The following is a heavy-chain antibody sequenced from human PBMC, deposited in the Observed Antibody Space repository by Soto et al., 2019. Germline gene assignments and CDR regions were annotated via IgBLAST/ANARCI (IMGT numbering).Heavy chain of an antibody. CDR2: INHSGST. CDR1: GGSFSGYY. D-gene: IGHD6-19*01. CDR3: ARGNQWLVLDYYYYGMDV. J-gene: IGHJ6*02. V-gene: IGHV4-34*01. Sequence: SETLCLTCAVYGGSFSGYYWSWIRQPPGKGLEWIGEINHSGSTNYNPSLKSRVTISVDTSKNQFSLKLSSVTAADTAVYYCARGNQWLVLDYYYYGMDVWGQGTTVTVSS.